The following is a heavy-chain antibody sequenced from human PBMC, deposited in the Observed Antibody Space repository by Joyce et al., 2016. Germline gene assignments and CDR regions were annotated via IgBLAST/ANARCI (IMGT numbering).Heavy chain of an antibody. CDR3: ARVNQHSDTSFFDL. D-gene: IGHD1-14*01. CDR2: RCDNGIT. V-gene: IGHV4-59*01. CDR1: GGSISNYY. Sequence: QVQLQESGPGLVKPSEALSLTCSVSGGSISNYYWSWIRQPPGKGLEWIGERCDNGITRYNPSLRSRVTISVESSKNHFSLILDSVTAADTAFYYCARVNQHSDTSFFDLWGQGTLVTVSS. J-gene: IGHJ5*02.